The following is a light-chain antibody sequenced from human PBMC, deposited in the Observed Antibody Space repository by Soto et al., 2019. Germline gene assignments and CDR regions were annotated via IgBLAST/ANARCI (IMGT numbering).Light chain of an antibody. J-gene: IGKJ2*01. Sequence: DILMTQSPPSVSASVGDRVTLTCRASQAINGWLSWYQQKPGKAPKLLISVASRLESGVPSRFSGSGAGTEFSLTVTSLQPEDFATYYCQQAFRFPHTFGQGTRLEI. CDR3: QQAFRFPHT. CDR2: VAS. CDR1: QAINGW. V-gene: IGKV1-12*01.